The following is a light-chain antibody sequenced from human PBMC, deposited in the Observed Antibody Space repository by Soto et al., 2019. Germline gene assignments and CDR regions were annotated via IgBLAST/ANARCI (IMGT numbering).Light chain of an antibody. CDR1: SSDVGGYNY. V-gene: IGLV2-14*01. J-gene: IGLJ1*01. Sequence: QSALTQPASVSGSPGQSITISCTGTSSDVGGYNYVSWYQQHPGKAPQLMIYEVSNRPSGVSNRFSGSKSGNTASLTISGRQDADEADYYCSSYTSSSTPYVFGTGTKLTVL. CDR3: SSYTSSSTPYV. CDR2: EVS.